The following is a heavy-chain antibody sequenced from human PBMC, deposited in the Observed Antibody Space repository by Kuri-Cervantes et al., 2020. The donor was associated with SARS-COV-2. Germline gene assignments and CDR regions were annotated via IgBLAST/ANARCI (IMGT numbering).Heavy chain of an antibody. V-gene: IGHV3-23*01. J-gene: IGHJ1*01. CDR2: ISDTGDRT. CDR1: GFTLTNYA. D-gene: IGHD6-13*01. Sequence: GGSLRLSCAVSGFTLTNYAMSWVRLAPGKELEWVSIISDTGDRTFYADSVEGRFTISRDNFKNTLSLQMNSLRAEDTALYYCIATPGNVGYFQDWGQGTLVTVSS. CDR3: IATPGNVGYFQD.